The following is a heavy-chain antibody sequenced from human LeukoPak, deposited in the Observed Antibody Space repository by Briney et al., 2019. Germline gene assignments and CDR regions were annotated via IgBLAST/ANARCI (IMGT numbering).Heavy chain of an antibody. J-gene: IGHJ6*02. CDR3: ARGSYCTSASCHYGVDV. D-gene: IGHD2-2*01. V-gene: IGHV4-61*01. Sequence: SETLSLTCTVSGGSVSSGSSYWSWIRQPPGEGLEWIGYIYYSGTTNYNASLKSRVTISADTSKNQFSLKLNSVTAADTAVYFCARGSYCTSASCHYGVDVWGQGTTVTVSS. CDR1: GGSVSSGSSY. CDR2: IYYSGTT.